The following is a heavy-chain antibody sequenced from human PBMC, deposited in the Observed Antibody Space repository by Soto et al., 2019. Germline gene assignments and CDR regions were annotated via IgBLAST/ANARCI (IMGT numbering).Heavy chain of an antibody. CDR2: ISGSGGST. J-gene: IGHJ4*02. V-gene: IGHV3-23*01. Sequence: GGSLRLSCAASVFTFSSYAMSWVRQAPGKGLEWVSAISGSGGSTYYADSVKGRFTISRDNSKNTLYLQMNSLRAEDTAVYYCAKPPRKGPNSPLSVDYWGQGTLVTVSS. CDR3: AKPPRKGPNSPLSVDY. CDR1: VFTFSSYA. D-gene: IGHD1-7*01.